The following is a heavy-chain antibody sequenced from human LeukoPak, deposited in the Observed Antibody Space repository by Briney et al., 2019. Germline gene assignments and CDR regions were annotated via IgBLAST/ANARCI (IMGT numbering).Heavy chain of an antibody. Sequence: LSLTCAVSGGSISSSNWWSWVRQPPGKGLEWVSGISGSDGSTNYADSVKGRFTISRENSKNTLYLQMNSLRAEDTAVYYCAKDSAKKYDDYWGQGTLVTVSS. CDR3: AKDSAKKYDDY. D-gene: IGHD2/OR15-2a*01. V-gene: IGHV3-23*01. CDR2: ISGSDGST. CDR1: GGSISSSN. J-gene: IGHJ4*02.